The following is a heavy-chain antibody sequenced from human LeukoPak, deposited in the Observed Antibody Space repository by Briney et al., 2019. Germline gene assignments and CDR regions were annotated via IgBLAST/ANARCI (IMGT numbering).Heavy chain of an antibody. Sequence: GGSPRLSCAASGFTFSSYAMSWVRQAPGKGLEWVSAISAGGGSTYYADSVKGRFTISRDNSKNTLYLQMNILRAEDTAVYYCAKDLASIVGATGFSNWGQGTLVTVSS. V-gene: IGHV3-23*01. CDR2: ISAGGGST. J-gene: IGHJ4*02. D-gene: IGHD1-26*01. CDR1: GFTFSSYA. CDR3: AKDLASIVGATGFSN.